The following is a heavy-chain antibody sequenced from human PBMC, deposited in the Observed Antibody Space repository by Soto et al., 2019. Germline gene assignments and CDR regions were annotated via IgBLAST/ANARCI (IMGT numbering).Heavy chain of an antibody. CDR1: GGTFSRYT. V-gene: IGHV1-69*01. Sequence: QVQLVQSGAEVKKPGSSVKVSCKASGGTFSRYTITWVRQAPGQGLEWMGGITPMFGTPNYAQKVQGRVTITADESTSTAYMELSSLRAEDTAMYYCARDGTLYDSSAYYYHYWGQGTLVTVSS. CDR2: ITPMFGTP. CDR3: ARDGTLYDSSAYYYHY. J-gene: IGHJ4*02. D-gene: IGHD3-22*01.